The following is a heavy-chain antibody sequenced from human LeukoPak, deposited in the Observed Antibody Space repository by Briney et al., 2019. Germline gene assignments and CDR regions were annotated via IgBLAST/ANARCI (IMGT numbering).Heavy chain of an antibody. J-gene: IGHJ4*02. CDR3: TTERYYDFWSGYSWNFDY. CDR2: IKSKTDGGTT. CDR1: GFTFSNAW. Sequence: PGGSLRLSCAASGFTFSNAWMSWARQAPGKGLEWVGRIKSKTDGGTTDYAAPVKGRFTISRDDSKNTLYLQMNSLKTEDTAVYYCTTERYYDFWSGYSWNFDYWGQGTLVTVSS. D-gene: IGHD3-3*01. V-gene: IGHV3-15*01.